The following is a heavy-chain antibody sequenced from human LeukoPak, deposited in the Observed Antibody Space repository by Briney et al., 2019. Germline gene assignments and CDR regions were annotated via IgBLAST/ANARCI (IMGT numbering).Heavy chain of an antibody. V-gene: IGHV4-30-2*05. CDR2: IYHSGST. D-gene: IGHD3-22*01. Sequence: PSETLSLTCAVSGGSISSGGYSWSWIRQPPGKGLEWIGYIYHSGSTYYNSSLKSRVTISLDTSKNQFSLKLSSVTAADTAVYYCAKTDSSGYYSDWWGQGTLVTVSS. CDR3: AKTDSSGYYSDW. CDR1: GGSISSGGYS. J-gene: IGHJ4*02.